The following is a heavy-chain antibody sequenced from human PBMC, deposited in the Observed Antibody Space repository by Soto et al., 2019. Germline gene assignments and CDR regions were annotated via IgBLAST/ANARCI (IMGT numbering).Heavy chain of an antibody. J-gene: IGHJ4*02. CDR1: GYTFTNYA. V-gene: IGHV1-3*01. CDR2: INAGNGNT. D-gene: IGHD3-10*01. Sequence: QVQLVQSGAEVKKPGASVKVSCKASGYTFTNYAIDWVRQAPGQRLEWMGWINAGNGNTKYSQKFLGRLTLTRXTSASTAYMELSSLRSEDTDVYYCARDMGFGLSDYWGQGILVTVSS. CDR3: ARDMGFGLSDY.